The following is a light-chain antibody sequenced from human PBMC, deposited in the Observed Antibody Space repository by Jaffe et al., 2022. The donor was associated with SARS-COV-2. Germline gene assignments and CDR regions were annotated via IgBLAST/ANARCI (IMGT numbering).Light chain of an antibody. CDR2: ANN. CDR3: GTWDSSLRVIV. Sequence: QSVLTQPPSVSAAPGQKVTISCSGGSSNIGNNYVSWYQQFPGTAPKLLFYANNKRPSGIPDRFSGSKSGTSATLGITGLQTGDEADYYCGTWDSSLRVIVFGGGTQLTVL. V-gene: IGLV1-51*01. CDR1: SSNIGNNY. J-gene: IGLJ7*01.